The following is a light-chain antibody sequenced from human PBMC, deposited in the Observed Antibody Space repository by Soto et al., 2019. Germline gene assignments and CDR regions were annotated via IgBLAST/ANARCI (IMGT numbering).Light chain of an antibody. CDR1: QSVSTT. CDR3: QQSNNWPRT. V-gene: IGKV3-15*01. CDR2: GTS. J-gene: IGKJ1*01. Sequence: EIVMTQSPATLSVSPGERATLSCRASQSVSTTLAWYQHKPGQAPRLLLYGTSTMATGIPARFSGSGSGTEFTLTISSLQSEDFAVYYCQQSNNWPRTFGQGTRVEIK.